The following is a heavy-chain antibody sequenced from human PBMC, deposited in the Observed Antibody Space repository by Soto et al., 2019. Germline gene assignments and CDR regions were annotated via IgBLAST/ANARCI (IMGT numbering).Heavy chain of an antibody. CDR1: GGTFYTYT. V-gene: IGHV1-69*15. CDR3: ARIPRYSFPTSDDLDS. D-gene: IGHD5-18*01. CDR2: ITPIYPTA. J-gene: IGHJ4*02. Sequence: QVQLVQSGAEVRKPGSSVQVSCKASGGTFYTYTFSWVRQAPGQGLEWMGSITPIYPTANYAEKFQGRLTVTADGFTNTAYMELNSLTSEDTAVYYCARIPRYSFPTSDDLDSRGQGTLVTVSS.